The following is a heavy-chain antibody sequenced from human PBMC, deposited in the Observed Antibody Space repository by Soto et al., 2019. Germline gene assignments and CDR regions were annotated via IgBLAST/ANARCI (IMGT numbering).Heavy chain of an antibody. Sequence: PGEAVKISCNASRYGFTSYYIGWVRQMPGKGLEWMGIIYPGDSDTRYNPSFQGQVTISADKSLSTAYLQWSSLKASDTAMYYCAKRGPHYFDYWGRGTLVTVSS. D-gene: IGHD3-16*01. CDR3: AKRGPHYFDY. J-gene: IGHJ4*02. CDR2: IYPGDSDT. CDR1: RYGFTSYY. V-gene: IGHV5-51*01.